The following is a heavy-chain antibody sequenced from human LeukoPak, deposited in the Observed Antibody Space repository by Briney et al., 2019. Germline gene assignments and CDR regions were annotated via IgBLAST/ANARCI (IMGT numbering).Heavy chain of an antibody. Sequence: GGSLRLSCAASGFTFSSYGMHWVRQAPGKGLEWVAVIWYDGSNKYYADSVKGRFTISRDNSKNTLYLQMNSLRAEDTAVYYCARANGGSYYQGDFYYWGQGTLVTVSS. CDR1: GFTFSSYG. CDR3: ARANGGSYYQGDFYY. D-gene: IGHD1-26*01. V-gene: IGHV3-33*01. J-gene: IGHJ4*02. CDR2: IWYDGSNK.